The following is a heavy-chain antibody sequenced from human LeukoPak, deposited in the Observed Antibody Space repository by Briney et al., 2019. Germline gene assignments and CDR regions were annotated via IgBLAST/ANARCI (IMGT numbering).Heavy chain of an antibody. D-gene: IGHD6-19*01. V-gene: IGHV3-23*01. J-gene: IGHJ3*02. CDR2: ISGSGGST. Sequence: GGSLRLSCAASGVTLSSYAMSWARQAPGKGLEWVSAISGSGGSTYYADSVKGRFTISRDNSKNTLYLQMNSLRAEDTAVYYCATGLSGPDAFDIWGQGTMVTVSS. CDR1: GVTLSSYA. CDR3: ATGLSGPDAFDI.